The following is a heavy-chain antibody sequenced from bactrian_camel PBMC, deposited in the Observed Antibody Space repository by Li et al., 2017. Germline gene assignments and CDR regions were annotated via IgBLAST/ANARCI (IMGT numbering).Heavy chain of an antibody. J-gene: IGHJ4*01. CDR2: VYIGGGGST. CDR3: AAAAPGQICAPKAARESAYYTR. D-gene: IGHD2*01. Sequence: DVQLVESGGGSVQPGGSLRLSCTVSNLIRSTICMGWFRQAPGKEREGVAIVYIGGGGSTYYADSVEGRFTISHDGAKHTLFLSMNTLKPEDTGMYYCAAAAPGQICAPKAARESAYYTRWGQGTQVTVS. CDR1: NLIRSTIC. V-gene: IGHV3S31*01.